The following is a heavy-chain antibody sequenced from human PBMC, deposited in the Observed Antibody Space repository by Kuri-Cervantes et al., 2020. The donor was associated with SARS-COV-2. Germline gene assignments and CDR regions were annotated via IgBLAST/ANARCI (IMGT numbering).Heavy chain of an antibody. CDR3: ARGHRPRVIAARTQKRLYYYYMDV. CDR1: GFTFSSYS. CDR2: ISSSSYI. V-gene: IGHV3-21*04. Sequence: GESLKISCAASGFTFSSYSMNWVRQAPGKGLEWVSSISSSSYIYYADSVKGRFTISRDNAKNSLYLQMNSLRAEDTAVYYCARGHRPRVIAARTQKRLYYYYMDVWGKGTTVTVSS. J-gene: IGHJ6*03. D-gene: IGHD6-6*01.